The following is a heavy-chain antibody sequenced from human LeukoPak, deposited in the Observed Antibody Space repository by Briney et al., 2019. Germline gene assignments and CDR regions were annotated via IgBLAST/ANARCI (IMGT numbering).Heavy chain of an antibody. J-gene: IGHJ4*02. V-gene: IGHV4-34*01. CDR2: INHSGST. CDR3: AGRTTVFGY. D-gene: IGHD4-17*01. Sequence: PSETLSLTCAVYGVSFSGYYWSWIRQPPGKGLEWIGEINHSGSTNYNPSLKSRVTISVDTSKNQFSLKLSSVTAADTAVYYCAGRTTVFGYWGQGTLVTVSS. CDR1: GVSFSGYY.